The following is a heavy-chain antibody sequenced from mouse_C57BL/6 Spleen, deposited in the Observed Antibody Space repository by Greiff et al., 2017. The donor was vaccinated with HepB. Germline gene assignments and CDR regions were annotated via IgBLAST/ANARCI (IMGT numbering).Heavy chain of an antibody. J-gene: IGHJ4*01. Sequence: VQLQQSGAELARPGASVKLSCKASGYTFTSYGISWVKQRTGKGLEWIGEIYPRSGNTYYNEKFKGKSTLTADKSTSTAYMELRSLTSEDSAVYFCARWGYYGSSYAMDYWGQGTSVTVSS. CDR2: IYPRSGNT. CDR1: GYTFTSYG. D-gene: IGHD1-1*01. V-gene: IGHV1-81*01. CDR3: ARWGYYGSSYAMDY.